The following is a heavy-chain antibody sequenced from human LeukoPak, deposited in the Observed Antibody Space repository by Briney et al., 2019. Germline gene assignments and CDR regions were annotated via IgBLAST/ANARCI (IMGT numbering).Heavy chain of an antibody. CDR3: ARSGTGGRSSPY. D-gene: IGHD1-1*01. J-gene: IGHJ4*02. CDR2: IRYDGSDK. CDR1: GFTFSTYG. V-gene: IGHV3-30*02. Sequence: PGGSLRLSCAASGFTFSTYGIHWVRQAPGKGLEWVAFIRYDGSDKYYADSMKGRFTISRDNAKNSLYLQMNSLRAEDTALYYCARSGTGGRSSPYWGQGTLVTVSS.